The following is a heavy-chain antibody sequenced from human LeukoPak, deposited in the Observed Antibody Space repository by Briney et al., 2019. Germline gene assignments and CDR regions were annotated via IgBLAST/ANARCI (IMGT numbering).Heavy chain of an antibody. V-gene: IGHV5-51*01. D-gene: IGHD2-15*01. J-gene: IGHJ5*01. CDR3: ARQEYCSGGSCYTWFDS. CDR2: IYPADSDI. Sequence: GESLQISCKGSGYSINNYWIGWVRQMPGKGLEWMGIIYPADSDIRYSPSFQGQVTISADKSISTAYLQWSSLKASDTAMYYCARQEYCSGGSCYTWFDSWGQGTLVTVSS. CDR1: GYSINNYW.